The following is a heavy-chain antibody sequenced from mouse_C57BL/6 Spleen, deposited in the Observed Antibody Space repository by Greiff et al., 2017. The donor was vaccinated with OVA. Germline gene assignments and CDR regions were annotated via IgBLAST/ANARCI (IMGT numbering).Heavy chain of an antibody. CDR2: IDPSDSYT. CDR3: ARVATRVYWYFDV. CDR1: GYTFTSYW. D-gene: IGHD1-1*01. J-gene: IGHJ1*03. Sequence: QVQLKQPGAELVRPGTSVKLSCKASGYTFTSYWMHWVKQRPGQGLEWIGVIDPSDSYTNYNQKFKGKATLTVDTSSSTAYMQLSSLTSEDSAVYYCARVATRVYWYFDVWGTGTTVTVSS. V-gene: IGHV1-59*01.